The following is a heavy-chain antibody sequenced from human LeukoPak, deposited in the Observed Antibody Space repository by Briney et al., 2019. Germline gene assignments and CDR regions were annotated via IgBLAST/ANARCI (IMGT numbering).Heavy chain of an antibody. J-gene: IGHJ3*02. V-gene: IGHV4-61*02. CDR3: ARDNRVERSAFDI. CDR1: GSSISSGSYY. D-gene: IGHD1-1*01. CDR2: IYTIGST. Sequence: SETLSLTCTVSGSSISSGSYYWSWIRQPAGKGLEWIGRIYTIGSTNYNPSLKSRVTISVDTSKNQFSLKLSSVTAADTALYYCARDNRVERSAFDIWGQGTMVTVSS.